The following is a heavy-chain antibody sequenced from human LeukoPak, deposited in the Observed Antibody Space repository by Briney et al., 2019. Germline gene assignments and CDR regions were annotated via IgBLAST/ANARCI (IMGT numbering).Heavy chain of an antibody. D-gene: IGHD3-3*01. CDR1: GGTFSSYA. J-gene: IGHJ6*02. V-gene: IGHV1-69*13. CDR2: IIPIFGTA. Sequence: SAKVSCKASGGTFSSYAISWVRQAPGQGLEWMGGIIPIFGTANYAQKFQGRVTITADESTSTAYMELSSLRSEDTAVYYCAGSTIFGVVIIHGMDVWGQGTTVTVSS. CDR3: AGSTIFGVVIIHGMDV.